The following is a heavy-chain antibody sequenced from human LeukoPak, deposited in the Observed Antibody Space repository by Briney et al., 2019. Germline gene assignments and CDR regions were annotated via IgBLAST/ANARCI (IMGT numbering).Heavy chain of an antibody. CDR1: GGSISSYY. CDR3: ARFVYDFWSGYSFHFDY. D-gene: IGHD3-3*01. J-gene: IGHJ4*02. V-gene: IGHV4-59*01. CDR2: IYYSGST. Sequence: SETLSLTCTVSGGSISSYYWSWIRQPPGKGLEWIGYIYYSGSTNYNPSLKSRVTISVDTSKNQFSLKLSSVTAADTAVYYCARFVYDFWSGYSFHFDYWGQGTLVTVSS.